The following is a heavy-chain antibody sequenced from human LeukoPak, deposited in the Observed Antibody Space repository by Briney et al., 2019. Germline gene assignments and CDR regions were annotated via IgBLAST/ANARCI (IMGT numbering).Heavy chain of an antibody. CDR3: ARDRAAAGIPSDY. J-gene: IGHJ4*02. D-gene: IGHD6-13*01. Sequence: PGGSLRLSCAASGLTFSSYSMNWVRQAPGKGLEWVSSISSSSSYIYYADSVKGRFTISRDNAKNSLYLQMNSLRAEDTAVYYCARDRAAAGIPSDYWGQETLVTVSS. CDR1: GLTFSSYS. CDR2: ISSSSSYI. V-gene: IGHV3-21*01.